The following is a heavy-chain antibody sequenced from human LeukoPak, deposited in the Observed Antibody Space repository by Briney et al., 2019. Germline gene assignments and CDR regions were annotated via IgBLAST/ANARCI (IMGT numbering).Heavy chain of an antibody. CDR1: GFSFSEYY. V-gene: IGHV3-11*06. Sequence: GGSLRLSCAASGFSFSEYYMTWIRQAPGKGLEWVSNLSSSGRYTNYADSVRGRFTISRDNAKNSLYLQMNSLRADDTAVYYCARLRSKYWFDPWGQGTLVTVSS. CDR2: LSSSGRYT. CDR3: ARLRSKYWFDP. J-gene: IGHJ5*02. D-gene: IGHD4-11*01.